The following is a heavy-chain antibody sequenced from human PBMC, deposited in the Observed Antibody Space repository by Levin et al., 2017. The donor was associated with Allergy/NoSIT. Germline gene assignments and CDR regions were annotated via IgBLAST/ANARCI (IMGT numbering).Heavy chain of an antibody. J-gene: IGHJ5*02. V-gene: IGHV4-39*01. CDR2: IYYSGST. D-gene: IGHD6-19*01. CDR3: ARLHGSGWDGYWFDP. CDR1: GGSISSSSYY. Sequence: SQTLSLTCTVSGGSISSSSYYWGWIRQPPGKGLEWIGSIYYSGSTYYNPSLKSRVTISVDTSKNQFSLKLSSVTAADTAVYYCARLHGSGWDGYWFDPWGQGTLVTVSS.